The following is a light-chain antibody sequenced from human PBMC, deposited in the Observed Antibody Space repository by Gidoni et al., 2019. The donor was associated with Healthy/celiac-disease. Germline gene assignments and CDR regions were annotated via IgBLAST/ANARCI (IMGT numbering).Light chain of an antibody. CDR3: AAWDDSLSGPV. J-gene: IGLJ3*02. CDR2: RNN. V-gene: IGLV1-47*01. CDR1: SSNIGSNY. Sequence: QPVLTQPPSASGTPGQRVTISCSGSSSNIGSNYVFWYRQFPGTAPKLLIYRNNQRPSGVPDRFSGSKSGTSASLAISGLRSEDEADYYCAAWDDSLSGPVFGGGTKLTAL.